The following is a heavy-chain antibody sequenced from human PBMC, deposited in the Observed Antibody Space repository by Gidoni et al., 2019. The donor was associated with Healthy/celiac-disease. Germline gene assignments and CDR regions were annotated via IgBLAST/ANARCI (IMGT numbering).Heavy chain of an antibody. V-gene: IGHV3-15*01. Sequence: VQLVEAGGGLLKPGGYLRRSCAASGVPFSDAWMSWVRQAPGKGLEWVGRNKRKTDGGTTDSAAPVTGRFTISRDDSKNTLYLQMNSLKAEDTAVYYCTTDYQWERIRGLWGQGTLVTVSS. J-gene: IGHJ4*02. CDR2: NKRKTDGGTT. D-gene: IGHD1-26*01. CDR3: TTDYQWERIRGL. CDR1: GVPFSDAW.